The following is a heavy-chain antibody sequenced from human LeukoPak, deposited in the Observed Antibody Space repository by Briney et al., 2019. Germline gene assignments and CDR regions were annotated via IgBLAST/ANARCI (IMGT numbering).Heavy chain of an antibody. D-gene: IGHD3-9*01. CDR1: GFPFSDYA. J-gene: IGHJ4*02. Sequence: GGSLRLSCAASGFPFSDYAMTWVRQAPGKGLEWVSAISNRGDNTYYADSVKGRFTISRDNSKNTLYLQMNSLRAEDTAVYYCAKDFTPILTGYYFNNWGQGTLVTVSS. CDR3: AKDFTPILTGYYFNN. V-gene: IGHV3-23*01. CDR2: ISNRGDNT.